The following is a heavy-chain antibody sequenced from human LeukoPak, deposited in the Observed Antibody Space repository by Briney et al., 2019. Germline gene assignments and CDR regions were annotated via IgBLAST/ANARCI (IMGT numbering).Heavy chain of an antibody. D-gene: IGHD3-10*01. Sequence: SETLSLTCTVSGGSISSSSYYWGWIRQPPGKGLEWIGSIYYSGSTYYNPSLKSRVTISVDTSKNQLSLKLSSVTAADTAVYYCARHPLSLLWFGELWSQFDYWGQGTLVTVSS. CDR3: ARHPLSLLWFGELWSQFDY. V-gene: IGHV4-39*01. J-gene: IGHJ4*02. CDR1: GGSISSSSYY. CDR2: IYYSGST.